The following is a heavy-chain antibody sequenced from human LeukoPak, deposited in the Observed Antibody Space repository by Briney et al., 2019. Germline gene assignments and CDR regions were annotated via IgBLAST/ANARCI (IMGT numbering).Heavy chain of an antibody. Sequence: GASVKVSCKASGYTFTGYYMHWVRQAPGQGLEWMGWINPNSGGTNYAQKFQGRVTMTRDTSISTAYMELSSLRSDDTAVYFRARDHTFYYYDSSGYAFDIWGQGTMVTVSS. CDR2: INPNSGGT. D-gene: IGHD3-22*01. CDR1: GYTFTGYY. CDR3: ARDHTFYYYDSSGYAFDI. J-gene: IGHJ3*02. V-gene: IGHV1-2*02.